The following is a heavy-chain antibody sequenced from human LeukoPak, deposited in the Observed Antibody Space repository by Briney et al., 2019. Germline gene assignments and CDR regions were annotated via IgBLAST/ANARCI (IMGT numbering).Heavy chain of an antibody. J-gene: IGHJ5*02. V-gene: IGHV4-59*08. CDR3: ARHVLKYYGSGNGNWFDP. CDR2: IYYSGST. Sequence: SETLSLTCTVSGGSTSSYYWSWIRQPPGKGLEWIGYIYYSGSTNYNPSLKSRVTISVDTSKNQFSLKLSSVTAADTAVYYCARHVLKYYGSGNGNWFDPWGQGTLVTFSS. D-gene: IGHD3-10*01. CDR1: GGSTSSYY.